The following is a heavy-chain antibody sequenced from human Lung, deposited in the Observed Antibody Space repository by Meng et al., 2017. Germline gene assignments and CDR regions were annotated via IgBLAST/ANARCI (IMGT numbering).Heavy chain of an antibody. D-gene: IGHD3-10*01. CDR2: NHHSGST. CDR1: GYSISTGYN. V-gene: IGHV4-38-2*01. J-gene: IGHJ6*02. CDR3: AIGAAGTLIFYHGMDV. Sequence: SETLSLTCAVSGYSISTGYNWGWIRQPPGKGVEWIGSNHHSGSTYYNPSLKRLVRISVDTSNNQLSLKLSSVAAADTALYYWAIGAAGTLIFYHGMDVWGQGTTVTVSS.